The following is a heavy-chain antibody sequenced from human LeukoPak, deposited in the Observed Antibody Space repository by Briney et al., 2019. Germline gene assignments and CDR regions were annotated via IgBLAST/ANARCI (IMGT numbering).Heavy chain of an antibody. D-gene: IGHD2-2*01. Sequence: ASVKVSCKASGYTFTGYYMHWVRQAPGQGLEWMGWINPNSGGTNYAQKFQGRVTMTRDTSISTAYMELSRLRSDDTAVYYCARCVVPAARRPSDAFDIWGQGTMVTVSS. CDR2: INPNSGGT. V-gene: IGHV1-2*02. CDR3: ARCVVPAARRPSDAFDI. CDR1: GYTFTGYY. J-gene: IGHJ3*02.